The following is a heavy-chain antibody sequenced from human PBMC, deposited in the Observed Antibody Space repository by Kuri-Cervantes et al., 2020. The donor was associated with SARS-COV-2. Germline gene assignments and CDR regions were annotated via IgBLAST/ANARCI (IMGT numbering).Heavy chain of an antibody. V-gene: IGHV3-33*08. CDR1: GFTFSSYG. Sequence: GGSLTLSCAASGFTFSSYGMHWVRQAPGKGLEWVAVICYNGSNKYYADSVKGRFTISRDNSKNTLYLQMNSLRAEDTAVYYCARDTVRGVIRYYFDYWGQGTLVTVSS. CDR2: ICYNGSNK. D-gene: IGHD3-16*02. CDR3: ARDTVRGVIRYYFDY. J-gene: IGHJ4*02.